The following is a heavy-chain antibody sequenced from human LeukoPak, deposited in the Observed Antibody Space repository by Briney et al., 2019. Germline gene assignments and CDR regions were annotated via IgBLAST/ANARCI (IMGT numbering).Heavy chain of an antibody. Sequence: GASVKVSCKASVYTFTNYYMHGVGQAPGQGREWMGIINPIDCNTSYAQKFQGRVTMTRDTSTSTVYMELSSLRSEDTPVYYCARCRTYYYDRSFDYWGQGTLVTVSS. CDR2: INPIDCNT. CDR1: VYTFTNYY. V-gene: IGHV1-46*01. CDR3: ARCRTYYYDRSFDY. D-gene: IGHD3-22*01. J-gene: IGHJ4*02.